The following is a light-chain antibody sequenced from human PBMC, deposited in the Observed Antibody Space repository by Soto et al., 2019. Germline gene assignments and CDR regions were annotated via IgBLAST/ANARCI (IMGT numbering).Light chain of an antibody. CDR3: QQYGSSPVYT. CDR2: GAS. CDR1: QSVSSGY. Sequence: EIVLTQSPGTLSLSPGERATLSCRASQSVSSGYLAWYQQKPGQAPRLLNYGASSRATGIPDRFSGSGSRTDFTLSISRLEPEDFAVYYCQQYGSSPVYTFGQGTKLEIK. J-gene: IGKJ2*01. V-gene: IGKV3-20*01.